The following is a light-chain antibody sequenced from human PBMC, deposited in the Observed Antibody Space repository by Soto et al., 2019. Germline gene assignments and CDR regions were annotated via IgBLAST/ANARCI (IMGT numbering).Light chain of an antibody. CDR1: QSVSNSY. CDR2: GAS. Sequence: EIVLTQSPGTLSLSPGERATLSCRASQSVSNSYLAWYQQKPGQAPRLLIYGASSRATGIPDRFSGSGSGTDFTLTISRLEPEDFAVYYCQQYGSSLFTFGGGTKVEIK. CDR3: QQYGSSLFT. J-gene: IGKJ4*01. V-gene: IGKV3-20*01.